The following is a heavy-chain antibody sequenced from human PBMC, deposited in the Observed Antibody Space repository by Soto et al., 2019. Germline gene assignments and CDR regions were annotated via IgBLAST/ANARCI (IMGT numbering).Heavy chain of an antibody. J-gene: IGHJ4*02. CDR1: GFTFSSHW. CDR3: KRGGLAPFDY. CDR2: INDYATTT. V-gene: IGHV3-74*01. D-gene: IGHD3-9*01. Sequence: GWSLRLSCAASGFTFSSHWMHWVRQAPGKGLVWVSRINDYATTTNYADSVKGRFTISRDNAKNTLYLQMNSLSAEDTAVYYCKRGGLAPFDYWGQGTLVTVSS.